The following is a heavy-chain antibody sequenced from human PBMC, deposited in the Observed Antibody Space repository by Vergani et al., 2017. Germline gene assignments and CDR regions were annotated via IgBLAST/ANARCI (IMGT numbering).Heavy chain of an antibody. D-gene: IGHD6-6*01. CDR1: GFTSAGYA. CDR2: ISWNSNSI. CDR3: AKDLGTSSGGGWFDP. V-gene: IGHV3-9*02. Sequence: VQLEESGGGLVLPGRSLRLSCVASGFTSAGYAMHWVRQAPGKGLEWVSGISWNSNSIGYADSVKGRFTISRDNAKNSLYLQMNSLRAEATALYYCAKDLGTSSGGGWFDPWGQGTLVTVSS. J-gene: IGHJ5*02.